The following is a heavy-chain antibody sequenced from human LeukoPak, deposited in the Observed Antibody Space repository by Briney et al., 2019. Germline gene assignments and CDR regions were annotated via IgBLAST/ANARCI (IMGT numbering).Heavy chain of an antibody. Sequence: PSETLSLTCTVSGGSISGSYWSWIRQPPGKALEWLARIDWDDDKFYSTSLKTRLTISKDTSKNQVVLTMTNMDPVDTATYYCARSWYYDSSGYSDDAFDIWGQGTMVTVSS. J-gene: IGHJ3*02. CDR2: IDWDDDK. CDR1: GGSISGSY. D-gene: IGHD3-22*01. V-gene: IGHV2-70*16. CDR3: ARSWYYDSSGYSDDAFDI.